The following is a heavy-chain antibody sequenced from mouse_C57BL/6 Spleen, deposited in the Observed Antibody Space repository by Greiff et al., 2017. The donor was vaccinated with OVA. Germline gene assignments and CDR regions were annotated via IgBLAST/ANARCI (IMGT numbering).Heavy chain of an antibody. D-gene: IGHD2-4*01. CDR1: GYTFPEYT. CDR2: FYPGSGSI. Sequence: VQLQQSGAELVKPGASVKLSCKASGYTFPEYTIHWVKQRSGQGLEWIGWFYPGSGSIKYNEKFKDKATLTADKSSSTVYMELRRLTSEDSAVYFCARHEGGDYDDAGYYAMDYWGQGTSVTVSS. CDR3: ARHEGGDYDDAGYYAMDY. V-gene: IGHV1-62-2*01. J-gene: IGHJ4*01.